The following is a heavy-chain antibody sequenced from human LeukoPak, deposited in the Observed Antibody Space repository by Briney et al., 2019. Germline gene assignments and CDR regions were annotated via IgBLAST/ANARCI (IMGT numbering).Heavy chain of an antibody. V-gene: IGHV1-46*01. CDR3: ARDLGTTFPDY. J-gene: IGHJ4*02. CDR1: GYTFTSYY. CDR2: INPSGGST. D-gene: IGHD3-16*01. Sequence: ASVKVSCKASGYTFTSYYMHWVRRAPGQGLEWMGIINPSGGSTSYAQKFQGRVTMTRDTSTSTVYMELSSLRSEDTAVYYCARDLGTTFPDYWGQGTLVTVSS.